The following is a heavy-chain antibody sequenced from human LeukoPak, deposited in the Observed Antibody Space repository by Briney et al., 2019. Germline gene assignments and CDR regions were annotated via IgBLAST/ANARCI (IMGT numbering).Heavy chain of an antibody. CDR3: ARHYGDYNNWFDP. D-gene: IGHD4-17*01. J-gene: IGHJ5*02. V-gene: IGHV4-39*01. CDR2: IYYSGST. Sequence: SETLSLTCTVSGGSISSSSYYWGWIRQPPGKGLEWIGSIYYSGSTYYNPSLKSRVTISVDTSKNQFSLKLSSVTAADTAVYYCARHYGDYNNWFDPWGQGTLVTVSS. CDR1: GGSISSSSYY.